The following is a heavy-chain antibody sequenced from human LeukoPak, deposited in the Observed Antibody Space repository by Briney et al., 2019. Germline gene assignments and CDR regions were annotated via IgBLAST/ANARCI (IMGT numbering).Heavy chain of an antibody. J-gene: IGHJ4*02. Sequence: SQTLSLTCAISGDSVSNNNGLWNWIRQSPSRVLEWLGRNYYRSKWYNDYAAFIQGRITINPETSKNQYSLQLNSVPPEVPAVVYYCRSLGTSSWYTFDFWGQGTLVTVSS. CDR2: NYYRSKWYN. CDR3: RSLGTSSWYTFDF. V-gene: IGHV6-1*01. D-gene: IGHD6-13*01. CDR1: GDSVSNNNGL.